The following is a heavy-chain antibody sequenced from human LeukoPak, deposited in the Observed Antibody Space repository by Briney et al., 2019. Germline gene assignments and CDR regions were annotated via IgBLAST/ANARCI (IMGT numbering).Heavy chain of an antibody. V-gene: IGHV4-30-2*01. J-gene: IGHJ5*02. CDR3: ARVKRYSSRKCWFDP. Sequence: SETLSLTCTVSGGSISSGGYYWSWIRQPPGKGLEWIGYIYHSGSTYYNPSLKSRVTISVDRSKNQFSLKLSSVTAADTAVYYCARVKRYSSRKCWFDPWGQGTLVTVSS. D-gene: IGHD6-13*01. CDR2: IYHSGST. CDR1: GGSISSGGYY.